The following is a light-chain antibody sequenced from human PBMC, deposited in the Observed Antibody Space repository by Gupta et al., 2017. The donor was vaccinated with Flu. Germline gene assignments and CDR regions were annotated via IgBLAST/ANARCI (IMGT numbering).Light chain of an antibody. J-gene: IGKJ2*01. V-gene: IGKV3-11*01. Sequence: PATLSLSPGESAALSCRASQSVSSYLAWYQQKPGQAPRLLIYDASNRATGIPARFSGSGSGTDFTLTISSLEPEDFAVYYCQQRSNWPYTFGQGTKLEIK. CDR2: DAS. CDR1: QSVSSY. CDR3: QQRSNWPYT.